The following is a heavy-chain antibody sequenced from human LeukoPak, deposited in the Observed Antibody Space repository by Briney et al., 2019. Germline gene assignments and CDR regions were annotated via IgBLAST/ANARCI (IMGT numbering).Heavy chain of an antibody. V-gene: IGHV5-51*01. CDR2: IYPGDSDT. D-gene: IGHD6-19*01. J-gene: IGHJ4*02. CDR1: GYSFTSYW. CDR3: ARPPQGSSGSKGFDY. Sequence: HGESLKISCKGSGYSFTSYWIVWVRPMPGKGLALMGIIYPGDSDTRYSPSFQGQVTISADKSINIASLQWNSLKASDTAMYFCARPPQGSSGSKGFDYWGQGTLVTVSS.